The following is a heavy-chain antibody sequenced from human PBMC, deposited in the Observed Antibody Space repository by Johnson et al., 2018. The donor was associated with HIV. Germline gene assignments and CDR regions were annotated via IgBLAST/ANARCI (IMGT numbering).Heavy chain of an antibody. V-gene: IGHV3-33*06. Sequence: QVQLVESGGGVVQPGRSLRLSCAASRCTLRSYGMHRVRQAPGKGLEWVAVICCDGNNKNYADSVKGRFTISRDNSKNTLYLQMSSLRADDTAVYYCAKGVRGSSCYDAFDIWGQGTMVTVSS. CDR1: RCTLRSYG. CDR3: AKGVRGSSCYDAFDI. J-gene: IGHJ3*02. D-gene: IGHD6-6*01. CDR2: ICCDGNNK.